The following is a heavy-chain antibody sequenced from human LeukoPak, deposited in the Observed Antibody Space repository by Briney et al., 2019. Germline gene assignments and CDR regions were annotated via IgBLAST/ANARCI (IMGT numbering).Heavy chain of an antibody. CDR1: GYSFTRYW. V-gene: IGHV5-51*01. Sequence: GESLKISCKASGYSFTRYWIGWVRQMPGRGLEWMGIIYPGDSDTRYSPSFQGQVTISADKSISTAYLQWSSLKASDTAMYYCARSIAAASHCFDSWGQGTLVTVSS. CDR2: IYPGDSDT. CDR3: ARSIAAASHCFDS. J-gene: IGHJ5*01. D-gene: IGHD6-13*01.